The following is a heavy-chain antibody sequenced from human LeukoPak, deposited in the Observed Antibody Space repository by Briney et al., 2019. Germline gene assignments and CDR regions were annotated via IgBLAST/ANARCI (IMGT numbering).Heavy chain of an antibody. D-gene: IGHD3/OR15-3a*01. J-gene: IGHJ4*02. CDR1: GFTFSNYG. Sequence: GSLRLSCAASGFTFSNYGISWVRQAPGKGLEWIGEINHSGSTNYNPSLKSRVTISVDTSKNQFSLKLSSVTAADTAVYYCGTGVDYWGQGTLVTVSS. CDR2: INHSGST. V-gene: IGHV4-34*08. CDR3: GTGVDY.